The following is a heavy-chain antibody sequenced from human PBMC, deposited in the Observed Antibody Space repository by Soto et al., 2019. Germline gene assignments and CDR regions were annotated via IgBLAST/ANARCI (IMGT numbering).Heavy chain of an antibody. J-gene: IGHJ4*02. CDR2: IYYSGSS. Sequence: SETLSLTCTVSGGSISSYYWSWIRQPPGKGLEWIGYIYYSGSSNYNPSLKSRVTISVDRSKNQFSLKLSSVTAADTAVYYCARRYGGNFDYWGQGTLVTAPQ. D-gene: IGHD1-26*01. V-gene: IGHV4-59*01. CDR3: ARRYGGNFDY. CDR1: GGSISSYY.